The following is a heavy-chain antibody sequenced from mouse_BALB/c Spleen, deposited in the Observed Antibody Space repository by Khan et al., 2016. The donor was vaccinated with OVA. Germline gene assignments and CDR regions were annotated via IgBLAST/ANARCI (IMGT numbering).Heavy chain of an antibody. CDR1: GFTITDTY. Sequence: VQLKQSGAELVKPGASVKLSCTASGFTITDTYMHWVKQRPEQGLEWIGRIDPAYGNTKYDPKFQGKATITADTSSNTAYLQLSSLTSEDTAVYDCARMNAWGQGTTVTVSS. CDR3: ARMNA. J-gene: IGHJ2*01. CDR2: IDPAYGNT. V-gene: IGHV14-3*02.